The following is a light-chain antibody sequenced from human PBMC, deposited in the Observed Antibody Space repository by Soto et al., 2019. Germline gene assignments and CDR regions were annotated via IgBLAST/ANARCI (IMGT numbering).Light chain of an antibody. V-gene: IGLV2-14*01. CDR3: SSYTSSSTPVV. J-gene: IGLJ2*01. CDR1: CSDVGGYNY. CDR2: DVS. Sequence: QSALTQPASVSGSPGQSITISCTGTCSDVGGYNYVSWYQQHPGKAPKLMIYDVSNRPSGVSNRFSGSKSGNTASLTISGLQAEDEADYYCSSYTSSSTPVVFGGRTKLTVL.